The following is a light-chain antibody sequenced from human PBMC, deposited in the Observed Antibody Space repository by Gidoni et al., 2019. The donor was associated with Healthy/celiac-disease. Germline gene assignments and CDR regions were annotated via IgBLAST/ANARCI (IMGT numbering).Light chain of an antibody. CDR3: QQYGSSPRT. Sequence: DIVLTQSPGTLSLSPGERATLSFRASQSVSSSHLAWYQQKPGQAPRLLIYGASSRATGIPDRFSGSGSGTDFTLTISRLEPEDFAVYYCQQYGSSPRTFGQGTKLEIK. CDR2: GAS. CDR1: QSVSSSH. V-gene: IGKV3-20*01. J-gene: IGKJ2*01.